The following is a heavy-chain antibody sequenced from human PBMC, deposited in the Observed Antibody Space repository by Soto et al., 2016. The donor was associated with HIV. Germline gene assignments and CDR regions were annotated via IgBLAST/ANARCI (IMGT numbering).Heavy chain of an antibody. Sequence: VQLVESGGGLVKPGGSLRLSCTASGXTFSDNFMNWVRQAPGKGLEWISYISNSGSSAYYADSVRGRFTVSKDNAGNSLYLYMNNLRAEDTAVYYCASSSSGPKFLDYWGQGTLVTVSS. CDR3: ASSSSGPKFLDY. D-gene: IGHD6-13*01. V-gene: IGHV3-11*04. J-gene: IGHJ4*02. CDR2: ISNSGSSA. CDR1: GXTFSDNF.